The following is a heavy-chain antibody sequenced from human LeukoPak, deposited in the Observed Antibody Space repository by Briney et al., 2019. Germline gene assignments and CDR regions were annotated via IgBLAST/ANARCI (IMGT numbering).Heavy chain of an antibody. D-gene: IGHD6-6*01. V-gene: IGHV3-48*03. J-gene: IGHJ4*02. CDR2: ISSSGNII. CDR1: GFTFSHYE. Sequence: GGSLRLSCAASGFTFSHYEMNWVRQAPGKGLEWVSYISSSGNIIYYADSVKGRFTISRDNAKNSLFLQMNSLRAEDTAIYYCARLVSRISSYWGQGTLVTVSS. CDR3: ARLVSRISSY.